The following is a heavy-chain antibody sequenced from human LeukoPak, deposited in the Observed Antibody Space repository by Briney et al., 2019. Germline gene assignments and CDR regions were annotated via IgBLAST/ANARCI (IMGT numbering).Heavy chain of an antibody. CDR2: VSSGFHA. J-gene: IGHJ4*02. CDR1: GFTLGSHD. CDR3: VREARGYHYTYFDY. V-gene: IGHV3-13*01. Sequence: GGSLRLSRTASGFTLGSHDMHWVRQIPGQGLEWVAAVSSGFHAFFADSVQGRFTVSREDARNSLYLQMNSLRAGDTAVYYCVREARGYHYTYFDYWGQGTLVTVSS. D-gene: IGHD5-18*01.